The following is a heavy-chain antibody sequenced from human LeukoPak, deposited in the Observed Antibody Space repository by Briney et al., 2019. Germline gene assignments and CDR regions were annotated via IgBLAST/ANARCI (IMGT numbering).Heavy chain of an antibody. CDR1: GYTFTGYY. D-gene: IGHD6-19*01. CDR2: INPNSGGT. J-gene: IGHJ5*02. Sequence: GASVKVSCKASGYTFTGYYMHWVRQAPGQGLEWMGWINPNSGGTNYAQKFQGRVTMTRDMSISTAYMELSRLRSDDTAVYYCARDQRGSGWYRNWFDPWGQGTLVTVSS. V-gene: IGHV1-2*02. CDR3: ARDQRGSGWYRNWFDP.